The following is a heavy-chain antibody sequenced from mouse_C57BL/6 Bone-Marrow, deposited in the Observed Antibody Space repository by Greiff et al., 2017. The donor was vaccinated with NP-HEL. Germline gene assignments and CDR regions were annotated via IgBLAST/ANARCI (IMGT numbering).Heavy chain of an antibody. CDR3: ARNYDGYPAWFAY. Sequence: EVHLVESGGDLVKPGGSLKLSCAASGFTFSSYGMSWVRQTPDKRLEWVATISSGGSYTYYPDSVKGRFTISRDNAKNTLYLQMSSLKTEDTAMYYCARNYDGYPAWFAYWGQGTLVTVSA. CDR1: GFTFSSYG. CDR2: ISSGGSYT. D-gene: IGHD2-3*01. V-gene: IGHV5-6*01. J-gene: IGHJ3*01.